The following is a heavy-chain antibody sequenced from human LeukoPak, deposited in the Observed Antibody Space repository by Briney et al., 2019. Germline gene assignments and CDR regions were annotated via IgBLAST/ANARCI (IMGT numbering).Heavy chain of an antibody. Sequence: ASAKVSCKVSGYTLTELSMHWVRQAPGKGLEWMGGFDPEDGETIYAQKFQGRVTMTEDTSTDTAYMELSSLRSEDTAVYYCATVLTYSGSYPFDYWGQGTLVTVSS. CDR1: GYTLTELS. J-gene: IGHJ4*02. D-gene: IGHD1-26*01. CDR3: ATVLTYSGSYPFDY. CDR2: FDPEDGET. V-gene: IGHV1-24*01.